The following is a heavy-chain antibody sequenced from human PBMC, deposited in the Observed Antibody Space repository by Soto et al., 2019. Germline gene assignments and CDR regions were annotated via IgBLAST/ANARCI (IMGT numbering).Heavy chain of an antibody. CDR2: IFHDGTA. CDR3: ARLVYDTRLNYMYFGF. J-gene: IGHJ4*02. Sequence: SETLSLTCAVSGVSISSGNWWTWVRQSPQRGLEYIGEIFHDGTANYYPSFERRVAISVDTSKNQFSLKLTSVTAADTAIYFCARLVYDTRLNYMYFGFWGQGTLVTVAS. D-gene: IGHD3-10*01. CDR1: GVSISSGNW. V-gene: IGHV4-4*02.